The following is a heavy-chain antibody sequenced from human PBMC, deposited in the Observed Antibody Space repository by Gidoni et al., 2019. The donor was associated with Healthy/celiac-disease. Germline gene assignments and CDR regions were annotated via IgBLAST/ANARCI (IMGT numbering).Heavy chain of an antibody. CDR2: IYHSGST. V-gene: IGHV4-38-2*01. J-gene: IGHJ3*02. CDR1: GYSISSGYY. D-gene: IGHD3-10*01. CDR3: ARVDTMVREGAFDI. Sequence: QVQLQESGPGLVKPSETLSLTCAVSGYSISSGYYWGWIRQPPGKGLEWIGSIYHSGSTYYNPSLKSRVTISVDTSKNQFSLKLSSVTAADTAVYYCARVDTMVREGAFDIWGQGTMVTVSS.